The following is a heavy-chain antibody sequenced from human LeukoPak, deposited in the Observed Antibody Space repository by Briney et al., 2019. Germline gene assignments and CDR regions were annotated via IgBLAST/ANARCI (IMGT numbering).Heavy chain of an antibody. Sequence: SETLSLTCAVYGGSFSGYYWTWIRQPPGKGLEWVGCIYYSVSTNYNPSLKSRVTISVDTSKNQFSLKLTSVTAAGTAIYYCARGIVRGVSASDIWGQGTMVTVSS. CDR2: IYYSVST. D-gene: IGHD3-10*01. J-gene: IGHJ3*02. CDR3: ARGIVRGVSASDI. CDR1: GGSFSGYY. V-gene: IGHV4-59*01.